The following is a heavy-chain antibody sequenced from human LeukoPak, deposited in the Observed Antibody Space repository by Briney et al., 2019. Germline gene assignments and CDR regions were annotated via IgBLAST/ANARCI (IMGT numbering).Heavy chain of an antibody. CDR2: INHSGST. CDR3: ARACLYIAVAGTYFDY. Sequence: SETLSLTCTVSGGSISNKYWSWIRQPPGKGLEWIGEINHSGSTNYNPSLKSRVTISVDTSKNQFSLKLSSVTAADTAVYYCARACLYIAVAGTYFDYWGQGTLVTVSS. J-gene: IGHJ4*02. V-gene: IGHV4-34*01. CDR1: GGSISNKY. D-gene: IGHD6-19*01.